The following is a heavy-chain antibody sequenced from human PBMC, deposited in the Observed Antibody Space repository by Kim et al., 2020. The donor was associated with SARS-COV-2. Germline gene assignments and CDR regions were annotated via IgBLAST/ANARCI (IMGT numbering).Heavy chain of an antibody. Sequence: GGSLRLSCAASGFTFSSYSMNWVRQAPGKGLEWVSYISSSSSTIYYADSVKGRFTISRDNAKNSLYLQMNSLRDEDTAVYYCARDRTTFKYSSSHRGWYFDLWGRGTLVTVSS. CDR2: ISSSSSTI. CDR3: ARDRTTFKYSSSHRGWYFDL. D-gene: IGHD6-13*01. J-gene: IGHJ2*01. V-gene: IGHV3-48*02. CDR1: GFTFSSYS.